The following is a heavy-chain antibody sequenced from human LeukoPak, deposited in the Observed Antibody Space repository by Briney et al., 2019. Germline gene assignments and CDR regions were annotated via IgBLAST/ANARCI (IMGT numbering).Heavy chain of an antibody. CDR1: GGSFSGYY. CDR2: INHSGST. V-gene: IGHV4-34*01. CDR3: ARRLRGRALTRFDY. Sequence: SETLSLTCAVYGGSFSGYYWSWIRQPPGKGLEWIGEINHSGSTNYNPSLKSRVTISVDTSKNQFSLKLSSVTAADTAVYYCARRLRGRALTRFDYWGQGTLVTVSS. J-gene: IGHJ4*02. D-gene: IGHD3-16*01.